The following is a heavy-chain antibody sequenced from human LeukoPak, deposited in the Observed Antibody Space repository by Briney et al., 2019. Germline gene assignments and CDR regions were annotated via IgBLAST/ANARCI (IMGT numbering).Heavy chain of an antibody. CDR1: GFTFSSYS. D-gene: IGHD3-9*01. J-gene: IGHJ6*03. V-gene: IGHV3-23*01. CDR3: AKADTYYYYYYMDV. CDR2: ISGSGGST. Sequence: GGSLRLSCAASGFTFSSYSMHWVRQAPGKGLEWVSAISGSGGSTYYADSVKGRFTISRDNSKNTLYLQMNSLRAEDTAVYYCAKADTYYYYYYMDVWGKGTTVTVSS.